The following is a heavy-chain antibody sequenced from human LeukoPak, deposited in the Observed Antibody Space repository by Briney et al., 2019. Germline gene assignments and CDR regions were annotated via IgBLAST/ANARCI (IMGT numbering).Heavy chain of an antibody. V-gene: IGHV4-59*01. CDR3: VSQLGGTTFHWGQGTLVTVSSDV. CDR2: IYYSGST. CDR1: GGSISSYY. Sequence: SETLSLTCTVSGGSISSYYWSWIRQPPGKGLEWIGYIYYSGSTNYNPSLKSRVTISVDTSKNQFSLRLNSVTAAETAVYYCVSQLGGTTFHWGQGTLVTVSSDVWGQGTTVTVSS. D-gene: IGHD1/OR15-1a*01. J-gene: IGHJ6*02.